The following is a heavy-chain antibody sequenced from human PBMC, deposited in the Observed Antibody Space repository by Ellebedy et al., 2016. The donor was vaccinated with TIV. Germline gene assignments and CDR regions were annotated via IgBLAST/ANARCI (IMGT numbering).Heavy chain of an antibody. CDR3: ARGYRWLPLDY. CDR2: ISWGGGDT. V-gene: IGHV3-43*01. D-gene: IGHD2-8*02. CDR1: GFTFDDYT. J-gene: IGHJ4*02. Sequence: GGSLRLSCAASGFTFDDYTIHWVRQAPGKGLEWVSLISWGGGDTHYAASVKGRFSISRDNTKNSLHLQMNSLRAEDTALYYCARGYRWLPLDYWGQGTLVTVS.